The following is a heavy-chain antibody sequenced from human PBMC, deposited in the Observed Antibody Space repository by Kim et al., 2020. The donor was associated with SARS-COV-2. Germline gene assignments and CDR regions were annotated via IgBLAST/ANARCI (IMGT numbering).Heavy chain of an antibody. CDR2: IYYSGST. J-gene: IGHJ4*02. Sequence: SETLSLTCTVSGGSISSSSYYWGWIRQPPGKGLEWIGSIYYSGSTYYNPSLKSRVTISVDTSKNQFSLKLSSVTAADTAVYYCATRIAAAGRPFDYWGQGTLVTVSS. CDR3: ATRIAAAGRPFDY. CDR1: GGSISSSSYY. D-gene: IGHD6-13*01. V-gene: IGHV4-39*01.